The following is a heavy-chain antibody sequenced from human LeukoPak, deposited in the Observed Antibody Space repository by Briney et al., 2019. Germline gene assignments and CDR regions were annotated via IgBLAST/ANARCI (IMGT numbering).Heavy chain of an antibody. CDR1: GYNFPNYW. CDR3: ARRSTYDAFDF. CDR2: IYPGDSTT. V-gene: IGHV5-51*01. Sequence: GESLKISCKGSGYNFPNYWIGWVRQMPGKGLEWLGIIYPGDSTTRYSPSFQGQVTVSADKSINTAYLQWSSLRASDTAMYYCARRSTYDAFDFWGQGTMVTVSS. J-gene: IGHJ3*01.